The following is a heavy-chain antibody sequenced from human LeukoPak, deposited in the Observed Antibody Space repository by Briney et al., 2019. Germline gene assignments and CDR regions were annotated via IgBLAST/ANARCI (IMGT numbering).Heavy chain of an antibody. CDR3: ARICSDNVPDY. Sequence: PGGSLRLSCAASGFTFSDYYMSWIRQAPGKGLEWVSYISSSDSTIYYADSVKGRFPISRDNAKNSLYLQMNSMRPEDTAADLCARICSDNVPDYWGQRTLVTVSS. CDR2: ISSSDSTI. V-gene: IGHV3-11*01. CDR1: GFTFSDYY. D-gene: IGHD6-19*01. J-gene: IGHJ4*02.